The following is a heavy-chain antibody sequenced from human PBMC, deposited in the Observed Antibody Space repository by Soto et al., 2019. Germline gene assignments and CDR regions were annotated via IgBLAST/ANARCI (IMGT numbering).Heavy chain of an antibody. D-gene: IGHD3-10*01. J-gene: IGHJ5*02. CDR3: ARDWKYYYGSGSNGGWFDP. V-gene: IGHV3-48*01. CDR2: ISSSSSTI. CDR1: GFTFSSYS. Sequence: GGSLRLSCAASGFTFSSYSMNWVRQAPGKGLEWVSYISSSSSTIYYADSVKGRFTISRDNAKNSLYLQMNSLRAEDTAVYYCARDWKYYYGSGSNGGWFDPWGQGTLVTVSS.